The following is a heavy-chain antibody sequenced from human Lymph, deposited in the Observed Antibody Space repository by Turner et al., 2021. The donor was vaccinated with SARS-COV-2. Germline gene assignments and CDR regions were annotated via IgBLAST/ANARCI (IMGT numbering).Heavy chain of an antibody. Sequence: QVQLVESGGGVVQPGRSRRLSCAASVFTFSNYGMHWVRQAPGKGLEWVAVIWYDGSNKYYADSVKGRFTISRDNSKNTLYLQMNSLRAEDTAVYYCARDLPLYGTNSDEYFQHWGQGTLVTVSS. D-gene: IGHD2-8*01. CDR2: IWYDGSNK. CDR3: ARDLPLYGTNSDEYFQH. V-gene: IGHV3-33*01. J-gene: IGHJ1*01. CDR1: VFTFSNYG.